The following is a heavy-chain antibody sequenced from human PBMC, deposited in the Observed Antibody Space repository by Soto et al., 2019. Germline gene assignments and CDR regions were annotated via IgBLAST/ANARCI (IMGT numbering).Heavy chain of an antibody. J-gene: IGHJ6*02. D-gene: IGHD1-7*01. CDR1: GFTFGSYA. CDR2: ISGGGGST. Sequence: EVQLLESGGGLVQPGGSLRLSCAASGFTFGSYAMTWVRQAPGRGLEWVSGISGGGGSTYYADSVKGRFTISRDNSKNTLCLQMNSLSVADTTVYYCAKGRTRVDYHYGMDVWGQGTTVTVSS. CDR3: AKGRTRVDYHYGMDV. V-gene: IGHV3-23*01.